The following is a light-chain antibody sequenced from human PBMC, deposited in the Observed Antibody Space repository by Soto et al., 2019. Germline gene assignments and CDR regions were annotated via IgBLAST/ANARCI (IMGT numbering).Light chain of an antibody. CDR1: KAIGSS. V-gene: IGKV1-9*01. CDR3: QQLKSDPLT. CDR2: GAS. J-gene: IGKJ4*01. Sequence: IHLTQSPSSLSASVGDSVTITCRTSKAIGSSFAWYQQKPGKVPVVLIYGASTLQNGVPSRFSVSGSGTDITLTISSLPPEGCGTYYRQQLKSDPLTFGGVTNVDIK.